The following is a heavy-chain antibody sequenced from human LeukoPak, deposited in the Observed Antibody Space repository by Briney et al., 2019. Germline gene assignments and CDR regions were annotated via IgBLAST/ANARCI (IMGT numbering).Heavy chain of an antibody. Sequence: GSLRLSYAPSGFTFSSYAMSWVRQAPGKGLEWVAVISGGGSGTYYADSVRGRFTISRDNSKNTLYLQMNSLRAEDTAVYYCARSPAAAAGTNWFDPWGQGTLVTVSS. J-gene: IGHJ5*02. D-gene: IGHD6-13*01. CDR3: ARSPAAAAGTNWFDP. CDR1: GFTFSSYA. CDR2: ISGGGSGT. V-gene: IGHV3-23*01.